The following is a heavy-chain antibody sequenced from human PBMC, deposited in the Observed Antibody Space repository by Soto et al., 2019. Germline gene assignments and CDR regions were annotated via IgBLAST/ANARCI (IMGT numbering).Heavy chain of an antibody. CDR3: ARECRVPAANGAFDI. CDR1: GFTFSSYG. J-gene: IGHJ3*02. CDR2: IWYDGSNK. D-gene: IGHD2-2*01. V-gene: IGHV3-33*08. Sequence: GGSLRLSCAASGFTFSSYGMHWVRQAPGKGLEWVAVIWYDGSNKYYADSVKGRFTISRDNSKNTLYLQMNSLRAEDTAVYYCARECRVPAANGAFDIWGQGTMVTVSS.